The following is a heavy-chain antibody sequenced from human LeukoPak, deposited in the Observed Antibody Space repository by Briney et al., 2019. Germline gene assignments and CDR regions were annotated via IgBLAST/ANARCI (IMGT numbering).Heavy chain of an antibody. D-gene: IGHD6-13*01. J-gene: IGHJ4*02. CDR3: ARRPAGYSSSWYAYYFDY. Sequence: SETLSLTCTVSGGSISSYYWSWIRQPPGKGLEWIGYIYYSGSTNYNPSLKSRVTISVDTSKNQFSLKLSSVTAADTAVYYCARRPAGYSSSWYAYYFDYWGQGTLVTVSS. CDR1: GGSISSYY. CDR2: IYYSGST. V-gene: IGHV4-59*12.